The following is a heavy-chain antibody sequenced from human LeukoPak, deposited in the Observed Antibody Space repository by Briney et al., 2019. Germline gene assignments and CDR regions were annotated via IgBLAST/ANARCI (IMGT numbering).Heavy chain of an antibody. J-gene: IGHJ4*02. D-gene: IGHD5-12*01. V-gene: IGHV3-21*01. CDR1: GFAFSSYS. CDR3: ARVSDAYDYFFDY. CDR2: VSRRSSFI. Sequence: PGGSLRLSCAASGFAFSSYSRNWVRQAPGKGLEWVSSVSRRSSFIFYADSVQGRFTVSRDDAKDSLFLQMNSLRAEDTAVYYCARVSDAYDYFFDYWGQGTLVTVSS.